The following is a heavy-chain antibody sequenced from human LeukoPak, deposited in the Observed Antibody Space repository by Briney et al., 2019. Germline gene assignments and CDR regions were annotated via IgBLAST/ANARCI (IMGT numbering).Heavy chain of an antibody. V-gene: IGHV4-4*07. Sequence: SETLSLTCTVSGGSISSYYWSWIRQPAGKGLEWIGRIYTSGSTNYNPSLKSRVTMSVDTSKNQFSLKLSSVTAVDTAVYYCARDDDCSGGSCHHYFDYWGQGTLVTVSS. J-gene: IGHJ4*02. CDR2: IYTSGST. D-gene: IGHD2-15*01. CDR3: ARDDDCSGGSCHHYFDY. CDR1: GGSISSYY.